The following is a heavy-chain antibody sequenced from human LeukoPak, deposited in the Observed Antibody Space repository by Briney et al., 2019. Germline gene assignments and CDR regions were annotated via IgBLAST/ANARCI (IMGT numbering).Heavy chain of an antibody. Sequence: GGSLRLSCAASGFTFSSYAMSWVRQAPGKGLEWVSAISGSGGSTYYADSVKGRFTISRDNSKSTLYLQMNSLRAEDTAVYYCAKDLSHYYYGSGSFLNWGQGTMVTVSS. CDR2: ISGSGGST. D-gene: IGHD3-10*01. CDR3: AKDLSHYYYGSGSFLN. V-gene: IGHV3-23*01. CDR1: GFTFSSYA. J-gene: IGHJ3*01.